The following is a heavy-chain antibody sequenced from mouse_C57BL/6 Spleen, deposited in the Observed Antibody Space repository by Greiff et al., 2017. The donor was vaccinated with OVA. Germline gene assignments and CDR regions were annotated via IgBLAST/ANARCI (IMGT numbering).Heavy chain of an antibody. CDR3: ARRSSGYVGAMDY. V-gene: IGHV1-82*01. D-gene: IGHD3-2*02. CDR1: GYAFSSSW. J-gene: IGHJ4*01. Sequence: VQLQQSGPELVKPGASVKISCKASGYAFSSSWMNWVKQRPVKGLWCIVRIYPGDGDPNYNGKFTGKATLTADKSASTAYMQLSSLTSEDSAVYFCARRSSGYVGAMDYWGQGTSVTVSS. CDR2: IYPGDGDP.